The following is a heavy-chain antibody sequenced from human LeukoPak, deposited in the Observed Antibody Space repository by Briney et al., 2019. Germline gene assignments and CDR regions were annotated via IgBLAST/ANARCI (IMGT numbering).Heavy chain of an antibody. J-gene: IGHJ4*02. V-gene: IGHV4-39*02. CDR3: ARDSMYSSSFDY. CDR2: IYYSGST. D-gene: IGHD6-19*01. Sequence: PSETLSLTCTVSGGSISSSSYYWGWIRQPPGKGLEWIGSIYYSGSTYYNPSLKSRVTISVDTSKNQFSLKLSSVTAADTAVYYCARDSMYSSSFDYWGQGTLVTVSS. CDR1: GGSISSSSYY.